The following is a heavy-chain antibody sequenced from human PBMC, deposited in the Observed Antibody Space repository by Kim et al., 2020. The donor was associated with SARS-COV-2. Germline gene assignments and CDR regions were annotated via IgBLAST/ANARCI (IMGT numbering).Heavy chain of an antibody. CDR2: LNGDGSDT. CDR1: GFTFSSYW. Sequence: GGSLRLSCAASGFTFSSYWVNWVRQAPGKGLLWVSRLNGDGSDTNYVDSVKGRFTICRDNAKNTLYLEMKSLRVDDTAVYYCARGTFASGVDLWGQGTTVTVSS. J-gene: IGHJ6*02. V-gene: IGHV3-74*01. CDR3: ARGTFASGVDL.